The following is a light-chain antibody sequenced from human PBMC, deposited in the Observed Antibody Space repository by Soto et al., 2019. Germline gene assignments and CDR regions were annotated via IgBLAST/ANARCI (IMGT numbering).Light chain of an antibody. CDR2: WAS. V-gene: IGKV4-1*01. J-gene: IGKJ1*01. Sequence: DIVMTKPPDSLALFLGERATTNCTSSQSVLYRSDKKNYLGRYQQKQGQPPKLLIYWASTRESGVPDRFSGSGSGKDFAHTISRLQAEDVVFYYCQQYYSTPLTFGQGTKVEIK. CDR3: QQYYSTPLT. CDR1: QSVLYRSDKKNY.